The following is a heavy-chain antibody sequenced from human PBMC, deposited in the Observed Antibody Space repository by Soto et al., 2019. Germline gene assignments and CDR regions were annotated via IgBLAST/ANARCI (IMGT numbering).Heavy chain of an antibody. Sequence: ESGGGVVQPGRSLRLSCVASGFTFSDYSMHWVRQAPGKGLEWVALIWYDGSQKYYADSVKGRFTISRDNSKNTLYLQMNSLRAEDTAVYYCARGRSAAGPYYFGNWGQGSLVTVSS. J-gene: IGHJ4*02. CDR3: ARGRSAAGPYYFGN. D-gene: IGHD6-13*01. CDR2: IWYDGSQK. V-gene: IGHV3-33*01. CDR1: GFTFSDYS.